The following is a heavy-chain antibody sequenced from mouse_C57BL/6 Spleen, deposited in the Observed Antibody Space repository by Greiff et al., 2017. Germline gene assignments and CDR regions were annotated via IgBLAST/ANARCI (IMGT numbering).Heavy chain of an antibody. D-gene: IGHD1-1*01. V-gene: IGHV1-55*01. Sequence: QVQLQQPGAELVKPGASVKMSCKASGYTFTSYWMTWVKQRPGQGLEWIGDIYPGSGSTNYNEKFKSKATLTVDTSSSTAYMPLSSLTSEDSAVYYCASSFYGPDAMDYWGQGTSVTVAS. J-gene: IGHJ4*01. CDR1: GYTFTSYW. CDR2: IYPGSGST. CDR3: ASSFYGPDAMDY.